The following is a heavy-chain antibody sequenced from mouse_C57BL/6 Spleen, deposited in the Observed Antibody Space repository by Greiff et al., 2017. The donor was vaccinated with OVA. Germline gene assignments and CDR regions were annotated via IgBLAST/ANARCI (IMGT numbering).Heavy chain of an antibody. J-gene: IGHJ1*03. CDR1: GYTFTSYW. D-gene: IGHD1-1*01. CDR2: IDPSDSET. V-gene: IGHV1-52*01. CDR3: SRGDYYGSGYFDV. Sequence: QVHVKQPGAELVRPGSSVKLSCKASGYTFTSYWMHWVKQRPIQGLEWIGNIDPSDSETHYNQKFKDKATLTVDKSSSTAYMQISSLTSEDSAVYYCSRGDYYGSGYFDVWGTGTTVTVSS.